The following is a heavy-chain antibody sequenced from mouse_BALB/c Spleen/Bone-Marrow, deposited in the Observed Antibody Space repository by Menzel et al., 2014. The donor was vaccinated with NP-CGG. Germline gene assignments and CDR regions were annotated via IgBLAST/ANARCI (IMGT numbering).Heavy chain of an antibody. D-gene: IGHD4-1*01. Sequence: DVQLVESGGDLVKPGGSLKLSCAASGFTFSSYGMSWGRQTPDKRLEWVATINSGGVNTYYIDSVKGRFTISRDNAKNTLYLQMSSLKPEDTAMYHCARRGNWDGRAAMDYWGQGTSVTVSS. CDR3: ARRGNWDGRAAMDY. J-gene: IGHJ4*01. CDR1: GFTFSSYG. V-gene: IGHV5-6*02. CDR2: INSGGVNT.